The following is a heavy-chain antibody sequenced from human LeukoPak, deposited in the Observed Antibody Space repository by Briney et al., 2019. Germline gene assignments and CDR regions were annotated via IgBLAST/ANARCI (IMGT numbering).Heavy chain of an antibody. CDR3: AKNLWFGELGYFDY. CDR2: IRYDGSNK. CDR1: GFTFSSYG. V-gene: IGHV3-30*02. D-gene: IGHD3-10*01. Sequence: GGSLRLSCAASGFTFSSYGMHWVRQAPGKGLEWVAFIRYDGSNKYYADSVKGRFTISRDNSKNTLYLQMNSLRAEDTAVYYCAKNLWFGELGYFDYWGQGTLVTVSS. J-gene: IGHJ4*02.